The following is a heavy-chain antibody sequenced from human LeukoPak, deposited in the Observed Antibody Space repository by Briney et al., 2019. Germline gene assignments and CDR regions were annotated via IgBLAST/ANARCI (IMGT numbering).Heavy chain of an antibody. D-gene: IGHD3-9*01. CDR3: ASEVLTGYYGFDY. J-gene: IGHJ4*02. V-gene: IGHV3-23*01. Sequence: SSSRYYWRWLRQPPGTGREWVSYISDSGGNIYYADSVRGQFTISIDNSKNTLFLQMNTLRAWDTAVYYCASEVLTGYYGFDYWGQGTLVTVSS. CDR2: ISDSGGNI. CDR1: SSSRYY.